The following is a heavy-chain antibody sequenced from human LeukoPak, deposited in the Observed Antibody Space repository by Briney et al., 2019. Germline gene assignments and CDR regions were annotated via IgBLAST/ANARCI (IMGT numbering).Heavy chain of an antibody. CDR1: GFTFSGSA. J-gene: IGHJ4*02. CDR2: IRSRANSYAT. Sequence: WGSLRLSCAASGFTFSGSAMYWVRQVSGKGLECVGHIRSRANSYATLYGASVKGRFTISRDDSKNTAYLQMNSLKTEDTAVYYRTRLSAGAPFLGDDWGQGTLVIVSS. D-gene: IGHD3-3*01. CDR3: TRLSAGAPFLGDD. V-gene: IGHV3-73*01.